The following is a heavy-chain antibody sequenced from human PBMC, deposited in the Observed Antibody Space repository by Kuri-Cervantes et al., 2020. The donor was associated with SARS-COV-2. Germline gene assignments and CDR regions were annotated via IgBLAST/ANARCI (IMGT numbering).Heavy chain of an antibody. Sequence: SETLSLTCTVSGYSISSGYYWSWIRQPAGKGLEWIGRIYTSGSTNYNPSLKSRVTMSVDTSKNQFSLKLSSVTAADTAVYYCARGQGIAVAGIIRPEGGDDAFDIWGQGTMVTVSS. D-gene: IGHD6-19*01. CDR1: GYSISSGYY. CDR3: ARGQGIAVAGIIRPEGGDDAFDI. V-gene: IGHV4-4*07. CDR2: IYTSGST. J-gene: IGHJ3*02.